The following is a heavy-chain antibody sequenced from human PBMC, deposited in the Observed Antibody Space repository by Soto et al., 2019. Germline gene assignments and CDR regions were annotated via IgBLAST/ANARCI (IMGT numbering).Heavy chain of an antibody. Sequence: PGGSLRLSCAASGFTFSSYRMNWVRQAPGKGLEWVSSISSSSSYIYYADSVKGRFTISRDNAKNSLYLQMNSLRAEDTAVYYCAKDLQVPAAIRGYYFDYWGQGTLVTVSS. V-gene: IGHV3-21*04. J-gene: IGHJ4*02. CDR3: AKDLQVPAAIRGYYFDY. CDR1: GFTFSSYR. D-gene: IGHD2-2*02. CDR2: ISSSSSYI.